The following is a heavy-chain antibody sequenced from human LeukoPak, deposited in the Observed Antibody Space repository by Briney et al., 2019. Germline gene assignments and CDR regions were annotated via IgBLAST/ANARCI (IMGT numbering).Heavy chain of an antibody. D-gene: IGHD3-22*01. CDR3: TKPKFPYDSNCWHGYLAF. V-gene: IGHV3-7*05. Sequence: GGSLRLSCVAAGFSFRDYWMSWVRQAPGKGLEWVANIQQDGSEKYYVDSVKGRFTISRDNAKKSLFLQVSSLRADDTAVYYCTKPKFPYDSNCWHGYLAFWGQGTLVTVSS. CDR1: GFSFRDYW. J-gene: IGHJ4*02. CDR2: IQQDGSEK.